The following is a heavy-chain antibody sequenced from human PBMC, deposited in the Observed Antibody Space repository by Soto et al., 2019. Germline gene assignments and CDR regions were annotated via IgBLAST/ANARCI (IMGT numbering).Heavy chain of an antibody. Sequence: VGSLRLSCAASGFTFSSYGMHWVRQAPGKGLEWVAVIWYDGSNKYYADSVKGRFTISRDGSKNTLYLQMNSLRAEDTAVYYCASTHHYDILTGYYAYWGQGTLVTVSS. D-gene: IGHD3-9*01. CDR3: ASTHHYDILTGYYAY. CDR2: IWYDGSNK. CDR1: GFTFSSYG. J-gene: IGHJ4*02. V-gene: IGHV3-33*01.